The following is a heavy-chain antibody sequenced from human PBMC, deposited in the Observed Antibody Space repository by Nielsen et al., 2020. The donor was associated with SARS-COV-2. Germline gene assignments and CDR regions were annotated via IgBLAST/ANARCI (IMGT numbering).Heavy chain of an antibody. V-gene: IGHV4-61*01. CDR3: SSTGYLFKRDY. D-gene: IGHD3-22*01. CDR2: IYYSGST. Sequence: GSLRLSCTVSRDSVSSGSYYWSWIRQPPGKGLEWIGYIYYSGSTNYNPSLKSRVTISVDTSKNQFSLKLSSVTAADTAVYYCSSTGYLFKRDYWGQGTLVTVSS. CDR1: RDSVSSGSYY. J-gene: IGHJ4*02.